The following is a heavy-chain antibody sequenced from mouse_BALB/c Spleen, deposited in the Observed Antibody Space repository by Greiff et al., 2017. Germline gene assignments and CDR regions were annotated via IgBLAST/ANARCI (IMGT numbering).Heavy chain of an antibody. J-gene: IGHJ1*01. D-gene: IGHD1-1*01. CDR2: ISNGGGST. CDR1: GFTFSSYT. V-gene: IGHV5-12-2*01. Sequence: EVMLVESGGGLVQPGGSLKLSCAASGFTFSSYTMSWVRQTPEKRLEWVAYISNGGGSTYYPDTVKGRFTISRDNAKNTLYLQMSSLKSEDTAMYYCARAPTVVATYWYFDVWGAGTTVTVSS. CDR3: ARAPTVVATYWYFDV.